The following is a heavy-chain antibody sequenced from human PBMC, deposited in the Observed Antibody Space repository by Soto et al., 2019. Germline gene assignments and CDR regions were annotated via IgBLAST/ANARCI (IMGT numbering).Heavy chain of an antibody. J-gene: IGHJ3*01. V-gene: IGHV3-53*01. CDR1: GFTFSSND. CDR2: IYSGGST. Sequence: EVQLVESGGGLIQPGGSLRLSCAASGFTFSSNDMNWVRQAPGKGLEWVSLIYSGGSTYYADSVKGRFTISRDNSKNTWYVLMSSRRAEDTAVYYWANRPLCRGAPWGHGKMVTVSS. CDR3: ANRPLCRGAP. D-gene: IGHD2-2*01.